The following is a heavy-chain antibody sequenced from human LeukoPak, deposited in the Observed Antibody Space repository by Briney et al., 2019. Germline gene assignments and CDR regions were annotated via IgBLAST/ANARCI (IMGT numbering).Heavy chain of an antibody. CDR1: GLSFSGSA. V-gene: IGHV3-73*01. CDR3: TRHSDKYCSGAGCSVYNFYGMDV. CDR2: IRSKANSYVT. J-gene: IGHJ6*02. Sequence: PGGSLRLSCAASGLSFSGSAMHWVRQASGRGLEWLGRIRSKANSYVTAYAASVNGRFIISRDDSRNTAYLQMNSLQTEDTAVYYCTRHSDKYCSGAGCSVYNFYGMDVWGQGTTVTISS. D-gene: IGHD2-15*01.